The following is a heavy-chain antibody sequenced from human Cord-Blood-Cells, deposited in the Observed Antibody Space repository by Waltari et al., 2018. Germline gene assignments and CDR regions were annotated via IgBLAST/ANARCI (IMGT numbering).Heavy chain of an antibody. J-gene: IGHJ4*02. CDR1: GGSFSGYY. CDR2: INHSGST. Sequence: QVQLQQWGAGLLKPSETLSLTCAVYGGSFSGYYWSWIRQPPGKGLEWIGEINHSGSTNYDPSLKIRVTISVDTSKNQFSLKLSSVTTADTAVYYCARGLNWGFFDYWGQGTLVTVSS. V-gene: IGHV4-34*01. D-gene: IGHD7-27*01. CDR3: ARGLNWGFFDY.